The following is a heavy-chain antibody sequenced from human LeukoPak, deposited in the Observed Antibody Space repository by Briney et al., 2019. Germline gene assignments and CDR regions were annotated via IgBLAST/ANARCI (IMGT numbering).Heavy chain of an antibody. CDR3: ARVGSSGWYVHPTPGY. CDR1: GYTFSRYY. Sequence: VSVKVSCKASGYTFSRYYIHWVRQAPGQGLEWMAWINPSNGDTNYAQKFQGRVTMTRDTSISTAYMELTRLISDDTSVYYCARVGSSGWYVHPTPGYWGQGTLVTVSS. J-gene: IGHJ4*02. CDR2: INPSNGDT. V-gene: IGHV1-2*02. D-gene: IGHD6-19*01.